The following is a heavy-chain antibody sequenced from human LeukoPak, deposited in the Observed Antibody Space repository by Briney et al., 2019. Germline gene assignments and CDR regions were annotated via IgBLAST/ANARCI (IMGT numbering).Heavy chain of an antibody. J-gene: IGHJ6*03. Sequence: WEPLSSTSTSAGASISSYNWSWIRQPPGKGLGWFGIIYNSGSTNYTPSLKSRVTISVDTSKNQISLKLSSVTAADTAVYYSARHFAFSYYYMDVWGKGTTVTVSS. CDR2: IYNSGST. CDR1: GASISSYN. CDR3: ARHFAFSYYYMDV. V-gene: IGHV4-59*08.